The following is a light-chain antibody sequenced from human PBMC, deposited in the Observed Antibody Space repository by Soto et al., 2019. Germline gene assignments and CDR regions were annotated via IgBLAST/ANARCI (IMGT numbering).Light chain of an antibody. Sequence: DIQMTQSPSTLSASVGDRVTITCRASQSISIWLAWYQQKPGKAPKILIYKAYSLESGVPSRFSGSGAGTEVTLTISSLQPDDFATYYCQQYSTYTPRTFGQGTKVEIK. CDR1: QSISIW. CDR3: QQYSTYTPRT. J-gene: IGKJ1*01. V-gene: IGKV1-5*03. CDR2: KAY.